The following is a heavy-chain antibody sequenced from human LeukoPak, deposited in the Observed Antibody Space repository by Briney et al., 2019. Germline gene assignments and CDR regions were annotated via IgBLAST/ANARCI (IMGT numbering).Heavy chain of an antibody. CDR2: IRYDGSNK. Sequence: PGGSLRLSCAASGFTFNTYGMHWGRQAPGKGLEWVAFIRYDGSNKHYAASVKGRSTISRDNSKNALYLQMNSLRAEDTAVYYCAKDYIFGGWGNAFDIWGQGTMVTVSS. D-gene: IGHD3-16*01. CDR1: GFTFNTYG. J-gene: IGHJ3*02. CDR3: AKDYIFGGWGNAFDI. V-gene: IGHV3-30*02.